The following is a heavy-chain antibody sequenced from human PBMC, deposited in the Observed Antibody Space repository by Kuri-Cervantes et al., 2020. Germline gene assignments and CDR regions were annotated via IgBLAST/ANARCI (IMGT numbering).Heavy chain of an antibody. Sequence: GESLKISCKTSGYSFSTYWIGWVRQMPGKGLEWMGIIYPGDSDTRYSPSFQGQVTISADKSISTAYLQWSSLKASDTAMYYCARTYYYDRAPAFDIWGQGTMVTVSS. CDR1: GYSFSTYW. CDR3: ARTYYYDRAPAFDI. J-gene: IGHJ3*02. D-gene: IGHD3-22*01. CDR2: IYPGDSDT. V-gene: IGHV5-51*01.